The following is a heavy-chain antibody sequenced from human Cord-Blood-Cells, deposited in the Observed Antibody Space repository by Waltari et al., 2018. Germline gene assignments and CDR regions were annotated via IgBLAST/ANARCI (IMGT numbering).Heavy chain of an antibody. Sequence: PVLPVALVKKPEVSRKGSCQASGYTYTSYQMTRVRQAPGQGLEWLGIINPSGGSTSYAQKFQCRVTMTRDTSTSTVYMELSSLRAEDTAVYYCARDSGIAAAGDYWGQGTLVTVSS. CDR2: INPSGGST. J-gene: IGHJ4*02. CDR3: ARDSGIAAAGDY. CDR1: GYTYTSYQ. D-gene: IGHD6-13*01. V-gene: IGHV1-46*01.